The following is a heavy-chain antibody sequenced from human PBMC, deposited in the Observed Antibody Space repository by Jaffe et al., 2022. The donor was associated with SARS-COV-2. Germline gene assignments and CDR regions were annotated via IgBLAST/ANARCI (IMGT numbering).Heavy chain of an antibody. D-gene: IGHD2-15*01. CDR2: IYTSGST. CDR3: ARESSSRGVAPRPLLERWFDP. CDR1: GGSISSGSYY. J-gene: IGHJ5*02. V-gene: IGHV4-61*02. Sequence: QVQLQESGPGLVKPSQTLSLTCTVSGGSISSGSYYWSWIRQPAGKGLEWIGRIYTSGSTNYNPSLKSRVTISVDTSKNQFSLKLSSVTAADTAVYYCARESSSRGVAPRPLLERWFDPWGQGTLVTVSS.